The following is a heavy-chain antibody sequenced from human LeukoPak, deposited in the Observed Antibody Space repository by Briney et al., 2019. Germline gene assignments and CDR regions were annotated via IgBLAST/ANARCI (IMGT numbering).Heavy chain of an antibody. Sequence: GASVKVSCKASGYTFTGYYIHWVRQAPGQGLEWMGWINPNSGGTNYAQKFQGRVTITADKSTSTAYMELSSLRSEDTAVYYCARDGAPYYDSSGYRYDYWGQGTLVTVSS. CDR1: GYTFTGYY. D-gene: IGHD3-22*01. V-gene: IGHV1-2*02. CDR2: INPNSGGT. J-gene: IGHJ4*02. CDR3: ARDGAPYYDSSGYRYDY.